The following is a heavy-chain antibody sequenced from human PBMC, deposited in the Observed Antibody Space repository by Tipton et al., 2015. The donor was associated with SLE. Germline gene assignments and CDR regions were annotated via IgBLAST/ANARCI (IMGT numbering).Heavy chain of an antibody. CDR3: ARGVAGYFYYCYLDV. J-gene: IGHJ6*03. CDR2: IYTSGST. CDR1: GGSISGGSYY. V-gene: IGHV4-61*02. Sequence: TLSLTCTVSGGSISGGSYYWSWIRQPAGKGLEWIGRIYTSGSTNYNPSLKSRVSMSLDTSTNQFSLRLSSVTAADTAVYYCARGVAGYFYYCYLDVWGKGTTVTIPS.